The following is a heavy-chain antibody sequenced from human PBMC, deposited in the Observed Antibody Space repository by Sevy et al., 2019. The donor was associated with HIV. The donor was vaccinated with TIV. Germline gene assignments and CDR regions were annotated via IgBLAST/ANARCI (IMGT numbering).Heavy chain of an antibody. D-gene: IGHD5-12*01. CDR2: IHYSGGT. J-gene: IGHJ4*02. CDR3: ASKRGYNHDPFDY. CDR1: GGSISSSETY. Sequence: SETLSLTCTVSGGSISSSETYWSWIRQPPGKGLEWIGYIHYSGGTYYNPFLKGRVAMSVDTCVKQFALKLSHLTTADTAVYHCASKRGYNHDPFDYWGQGTLVTVSS. V-gene: IGHV4-30-4*01.